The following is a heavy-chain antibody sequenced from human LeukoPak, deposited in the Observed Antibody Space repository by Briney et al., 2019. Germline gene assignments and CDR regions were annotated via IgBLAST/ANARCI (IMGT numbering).Heavy chain of an antibody. CDR2: INPSGGST. CDR3: AKDLQLWSLVTGYYFDY. D-gene: IGHD5-18*01. J-gene: IGHJ4*02. V-gene: IGHV1-46*01. CDR1: GATFTSYY. Sequence: ASVKVSCKASGATFTSYYMHWVRQAPGQGLEWMGVINPSGGSTTYAQKFQGRVTMTSDTSTGTVYMELSSLRSEDTAVYYCAKDLQLWSLVTGYYFDYWGQGTLVTVSS.